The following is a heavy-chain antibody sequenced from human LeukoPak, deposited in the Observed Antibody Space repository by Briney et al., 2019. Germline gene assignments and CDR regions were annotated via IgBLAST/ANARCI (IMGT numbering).Heavy chain of an antibody. Sequence: QPGGSLRLSCAASGFTFRNYYMHWVRQAPGKGLEWVAVISLDGNNEYYADSVKGRFTISRDNSKNTLYLQMNSLRAEDTAVYYCARDPVLRFLEWLPYPYGMDVWGQGTTVTVSS. CDR1: GFTFRNYY. J-gene: IGHJ6*02. V-gene: IGHV3-30-3*01. CDR3: ARDPVLRFLEWLPYPYGMDV. D-gene: IGHD3-3*01. CDR2: ISLDGNNE.